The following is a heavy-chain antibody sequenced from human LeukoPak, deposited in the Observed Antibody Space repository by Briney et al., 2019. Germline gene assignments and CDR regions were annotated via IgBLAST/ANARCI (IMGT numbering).Heavy chain of an antibody. Sequence: GRSLRLSCAASGFTFDDYAMHWVRQAPGKGLEWVSGISWNSGSIGYADSVKGRFTISRDNAKNSLYLQMNSLRAEDTAVYYCAKGTLYYGSGSYPRYWGQGTLVTVSS. V-gene: IGHV3-9*01. D-gene: IGHD3-10*01. CDR1: GFTFDDYA. J-gene: IGHJ4*02. CDR3: AKGTLYYGSGSYPRY. CDR2: ISWNSGSI.